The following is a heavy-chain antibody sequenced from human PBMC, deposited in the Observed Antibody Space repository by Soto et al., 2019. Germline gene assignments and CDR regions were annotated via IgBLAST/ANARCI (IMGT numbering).Heavy chain of an antibody. CDR2: IKQDGSEK. D-gene: IGHD3-22*01. V-gene: IGHV3-7*03. CDR1: GFTFSSYW. CDR3: ARVRYYDSSGYKPDY. J-gene: IGHJ4*02. Sequence: LRLSCAASGFTFSSYWMSWVRQAPGKGLEWVANIKQDGSEKYYVDSVKGRFTISRDNAKNSLYLQMNSLRAEDTAVYYCARVRYYDSSGYKPDYWGQGTLVTVSS.